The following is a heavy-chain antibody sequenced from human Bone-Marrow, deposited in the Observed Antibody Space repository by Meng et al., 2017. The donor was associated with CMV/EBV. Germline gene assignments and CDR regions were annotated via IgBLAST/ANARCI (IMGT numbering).Heavy chain of an antibody. CDR2: ISADSTTT. J-gene: IGHJ5*02. D-gene: IGHD2/OR15-2a*01. V-gene: IGHV3-48*04. Sequence: GGSPRLSCAASGFTFSDYTMNWFRQVPGKGLEWLSYISADSTTTYYADSVRGRFTISRDNANNSLYLQMNSLRAEDTALYYCARGGNKWELLSLGFDPWGQGTLVTVSS. CDR1: GFTFSDYT. CDR3: ARGGNKWELLSLGFDP.